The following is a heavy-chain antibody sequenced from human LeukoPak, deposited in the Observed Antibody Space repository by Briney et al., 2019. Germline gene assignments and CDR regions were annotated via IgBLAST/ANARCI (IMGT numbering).Heavy chain of an antibody. CDR2: IRYDGNNK. V-gene: IGHV3-30*02. J-gene: IGHJ3*02. Sequence: PGGSLRLSCAAFGFTFSSYGMDWVRQAPGKGLEWVAFIRYDGNNKDYADSVKGRFTISRDNSKNTLYLQMNSLRVEDTAVYYCAKGYGDLVAFDIWGQGTMVTVSS. D-gene: IGHD4-17*01. CDR3: AKGYGDLVAFDI. CDR1: GFTFSSYG.